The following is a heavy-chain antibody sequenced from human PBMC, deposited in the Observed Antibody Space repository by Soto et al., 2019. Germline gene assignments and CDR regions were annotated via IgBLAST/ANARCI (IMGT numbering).Heavy chain of an antibody. CDR2: IITIFGTA. Sequence: SVQVSCKASVRTFSSYAISWVRQAPGQGLEWMGGIITIFGTANYAQTFQGIVTITADECTSTSYMEPSSLRPEDTAVYYCARGRGYCSRTSCYIGAFDIWGQGTMVTVSS. V-gene: IGHV1-69*13. CDR3: ARGRGYCSRTSCYIGAFDI. J-gene: IGHJ3*02. CDR1: VRTFSSYA. D-gene: IGHD2-2*02.